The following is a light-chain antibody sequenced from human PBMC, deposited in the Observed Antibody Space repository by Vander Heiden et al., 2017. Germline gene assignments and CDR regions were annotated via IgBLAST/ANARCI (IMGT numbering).Light chain of an antibody. CDR1: TTYLGSYNS. CDR3: SSYADTAKVV. CDR2: DVT. Sequence: QSALTQPHAASRSPGPSVTIPCTLTTTYLGSYNSVSWYQQYPGKAPTLLIYDVTKRPSGVPDRFSGSKSGNTASLTVSGLQAEDEADYSCSSYADTAKVVFGGGTKLTVL. V-gene: IGLV2-8*01. J-gene: IGLJ2*01.